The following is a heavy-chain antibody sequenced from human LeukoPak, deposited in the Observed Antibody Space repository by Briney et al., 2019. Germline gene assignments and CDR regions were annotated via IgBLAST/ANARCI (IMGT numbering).Heavy chain of an antibody. D-gene: IGHD5-18*01. V-gene: IGHV4-30-2*01. CDR1: GGSISSGGYS. CDR3: ARNSYGTPRSPYYFDY. CDR2: IYHSGST. Sequence: SETLPLTCAVSGGSISSGGYSWSWIRQPPGKGLEWIGYIYHSGSTYYNPSLKSRVTISVDRSKNQFSMKLSSVTAADTAVYYCARNSYGTPRSPYYFDYWGQGTLVTVSS. J-gene: IGHJ4*02.